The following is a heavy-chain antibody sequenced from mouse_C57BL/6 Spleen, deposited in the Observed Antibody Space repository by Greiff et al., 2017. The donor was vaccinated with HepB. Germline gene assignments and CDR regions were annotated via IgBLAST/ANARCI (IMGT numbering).Heavy chain of an antibody. V-gene: IGHV6-3*01. CDR2: IRLKSDNYAT. CDR1: GFTFSNYW. D-gene: IGHD2-5*01. CDR3: TGDSNYFDY. J-gene: IGHJ2*01. Sequence: DVKLQESGGGLVQPGGSMKLSCVASGFTFSNYWMNWVRQSPEKGLEWVAQIRLKSDNYATHYAESVKGRFTISRDDSKSSVYLQMNNLRAEDTGIYYCTGDSNYFDYWGQGTTLTVSS.